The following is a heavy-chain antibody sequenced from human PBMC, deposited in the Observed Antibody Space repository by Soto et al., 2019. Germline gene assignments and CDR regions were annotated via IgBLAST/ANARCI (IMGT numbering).Heavy chain of an antibody. D-gene: IGHD1-7*01. CDR2: ISGSGGST. V-gene: IGHV3-23*01. Sequence: GGSLRLSCAASGFTFSSYAMSWVRQAPGKGLEWVSAISGSGGSTYYADSVKGRFTISRDNSKNTLYLQMNSLRAEDTAVYYCAKEGYYNWNYLNAFDIWGQGTMVTVSS. J-gene: IGHJ3*02. CDR3: AKEGYYNWNYLNAFDI. CDR1: GFTFSSYA.